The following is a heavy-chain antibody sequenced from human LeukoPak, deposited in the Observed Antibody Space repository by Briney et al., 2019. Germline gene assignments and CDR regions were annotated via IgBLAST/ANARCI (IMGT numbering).Heavy chain of an antibody. V-gene: IGHV3-30*18. J-gene: IGHJ4*02. D-gene: IGHD6-19*01. CDR3: AKTRLRIAVAGTLDY. CDR2: ISYDGNIK. Sequence: GGSLRLSCAASGFSFSSYNFHWVRQAPGKGLKWLGFISYDGNIKYEDSVKGRFTISRDNAKNSLYLQMNSLRAEDTAVYYCAKTRLRIAVAGTLDYWGQGTLVTVSS. CDR1: GFSFSSYN.